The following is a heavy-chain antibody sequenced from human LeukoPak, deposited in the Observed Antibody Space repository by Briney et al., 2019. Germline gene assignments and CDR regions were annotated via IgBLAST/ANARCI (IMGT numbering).Heavy chain of an antibody. V-gene: IGHV5-51*01. CDR3: ARLLLAVAHTPGHLDY. CDR1: GYSFTSYW. D-gene: IGHD6-19*01. CDR2: IYPGDSDT. J-gene: IGHJ4*02. Sequence: GESLKISCKGSGYSFTSYWIGWVRQMPGKGLEWMGIIYPGDSDTRYSPSFQGQVTISADKSISTAYLQWSSLKASDTAMYYCARLLLAVAHTPGHLDYWGQGTLVTVSS.